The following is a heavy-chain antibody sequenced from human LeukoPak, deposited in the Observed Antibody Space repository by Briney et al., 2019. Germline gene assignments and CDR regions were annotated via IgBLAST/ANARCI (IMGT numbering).Heavy chain of an antibody. D-gene: IGHD6-6*01. V-gene: IGHV4-59*08. Sequence: SETLSLTCTVSGDSISTYYWSWIRQPPGKGLEWIGYIYYSGSTNYNPSLKSRVTISVDTSKNQFSLKLSSVTAADTAVYYCARLEYSSSSYWFDPWGQGTLVTVSS. J-gene: IGHJ5*02. CDR2: IYYSGST. CDR3: ARLEYSSSSYWFDP. CDR1: GDSISTYY.